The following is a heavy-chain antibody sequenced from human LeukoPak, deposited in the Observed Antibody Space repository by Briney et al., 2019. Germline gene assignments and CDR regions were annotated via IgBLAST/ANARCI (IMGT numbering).Heavy chain of an antibody. CDR1: GFTFTNYG. D-gene: IGHD2-2*01. CDR3: ARDDCSTTPCYAY. V-gene: IGHV3-33*01. J-gene: IGHJ4*02. CDR2: IWYDGSKT. Sequence: GGSLRLSCTTSGFTFTNYGINWVRQAPGKGLEWVAAIWYDGSKTSYTDSVKGRFTVSRDISKNTVYLQMNGLKAEDTAVYYCARDDCSTTPCYAYWGQGTLVTVSS.